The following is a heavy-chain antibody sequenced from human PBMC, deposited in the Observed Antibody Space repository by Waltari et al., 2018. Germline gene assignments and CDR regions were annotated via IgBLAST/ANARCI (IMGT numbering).Heavy chain of an antibody. J-gene: IGHJ3*02. D-gene: IGHD1-26*01. V-gene: IGHV4-4*07. Sequence: QVQLQESGPGLVKPSETLSLTCTVSGGSISSYYWSGIRQPAGKGLEWIGRIYTSGSTNYNPSLKSRVTMSVDTSKNQFSLKLSSVTAADTAVYYCATGRPGATTKGWHAFDIWGQGTMVTVSS. CDR3: ATGRPGATTKGWHAFDI. CDR1: GGSISSYY. CDR2: IYTSGST.